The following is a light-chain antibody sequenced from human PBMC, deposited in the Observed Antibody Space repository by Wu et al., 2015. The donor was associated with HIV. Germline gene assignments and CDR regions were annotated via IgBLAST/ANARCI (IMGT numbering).Light chain of an antibody. CDR2: AAS. J-gene: IGKJ4*01. Sequence: DIQMTQSPSSLSASVGDRVTITCRASHSIGNYLAWYQQRPGKAPKLLIYAASSLQGGVPLRFSGSGSGTDFTLTISSLQPEDFATYYCQQTYSNPPITFGGGTKVEIK. V-gene: IGKV1-39*01. CDR1: HSIGNY. CDR3: QQTYSNPPIT.